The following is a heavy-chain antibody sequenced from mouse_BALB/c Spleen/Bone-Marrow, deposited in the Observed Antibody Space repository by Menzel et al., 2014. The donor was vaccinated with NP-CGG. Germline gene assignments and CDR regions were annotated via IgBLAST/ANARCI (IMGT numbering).Heavy chain of an antibody. J-gene: IGHJ3*01. CDR1: GFSLTSYG. CDR2: IWAGGST. D-gene: IGHD2-4*01. CDR3: ASPIYYDYPLFAY. V-gene: IGHV2-9*02. Sequence: VKLQESGPGLVAPSQSLSITCTVPGFSLTSYGVHWVRRPPGKGLEWLGVIWAGGSTNYNSALMSRLSISKDNSKSQVFLKMNSLQTDDTAMYYCASPIYYDYPLFAYWGQGTLVTVSA.